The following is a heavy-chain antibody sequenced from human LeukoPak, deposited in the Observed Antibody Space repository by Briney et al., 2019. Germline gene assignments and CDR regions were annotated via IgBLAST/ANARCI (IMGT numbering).Heavy chain of an antibody. J-gene: IGHJ4*02. V-gene: IGHV4-39*01. CDR3: ARHRGVYFVDSIEYPRYFDS. CDR1: GDSFSSGSYY. Sequence: PSETLSLTCTVSGDSFSSGSYYWGWVRQPPRKGLEYIGTISSGGNTYYNPSLKSRLTLSVDTSKNQFSLKLSSVTAADTAVYFCARHRGVYFVDSIEYPRYFDSWGQGTLATVPS. CDR2: ISSGGNT. D-gene: IGHD3-10*01.